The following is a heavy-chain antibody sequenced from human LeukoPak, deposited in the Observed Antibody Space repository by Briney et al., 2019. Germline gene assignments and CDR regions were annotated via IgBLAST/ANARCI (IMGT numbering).Heavy chain of an antibody. D-gene: IGHD1-1*01. CDR1: GFTFSSYS. CDR2: ITGHSSTI. Sequence: PGGSLRLSCAASGFTFSSYSMNWVRQAPGKGLEWVSYITGHSSTIYYADSVKGRFTISRDNAKNSLYLQMNSLRAEDTAVYYCAKEEGYNWNDYFDYWGQGTLVTVSS. V-gene: IGHV3-48*01. J-gene: IGHJ4*02. CDR3: AKEEGYNWNDYFDY.